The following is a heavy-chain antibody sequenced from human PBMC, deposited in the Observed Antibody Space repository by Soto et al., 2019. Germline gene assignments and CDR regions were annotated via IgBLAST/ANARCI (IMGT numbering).Heavy chain of an antibody. V-gene: IGHV4-31*03. D-gene: IGHD3-10*02. CDR1: GGSISSGGYY. J-gene: IGHJ4*02. Sequence: QVQLQESGPGLVKPSQTLSLTCTVSGGSISSGGYYWSWIRQHPGKGLEWIGYIYYSGSTYYNPSLKSRVTISVDTSKNQCSLKLSSVTAADTAVYYCAGEVKDYLRDYFDDWGQGTLVTVSS. CDR2: IYYSGST. CDR3: AGEVKDYLRDYFDD.